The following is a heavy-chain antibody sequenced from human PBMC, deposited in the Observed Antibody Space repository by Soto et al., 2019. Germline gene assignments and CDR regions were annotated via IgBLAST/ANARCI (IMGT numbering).Heavy chain of an antibody. CDR2: IIPIFGTA. Sequence: SGKVSCKASGGTFSSYAISWVRQAPGQGLEWMGGIIPIFGTANYAQKFQGRVTITADESTSTAYMELSSLRSEDTAVYYCARASSSWYGGDYYYYYGMDVWGQGTTATVSS. V-gene: IGHV1-69*13. CDR1: GGTFSSYA. J-gene: IGHJ6*02. CDR3: ARASSSWYGGDYYYYYGMDV. D-gene: IGHD6-13*01.